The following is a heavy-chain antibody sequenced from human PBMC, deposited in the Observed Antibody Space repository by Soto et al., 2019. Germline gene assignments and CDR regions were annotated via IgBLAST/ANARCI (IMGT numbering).Heavy chain of an antibody. J-gene: IGHJ6*02. CDR1: GYTFTSYD. V-gene: IGHV1-8*01. CDR3: ARGTLTIFGVVPYYYYGMDV. CDR2: MNPNSGNT. D-gene: IGHD3-3*01. Sequence: ASVKVSCKASGYTFTSYDINWVRQATGQGLEWMGWMNPNSGNTGYAQKFQGGVTMTRNTSISTAYMELSSLRSEDTAVYYCARGTLTIFGVVPYYYYGMDVWGQGTTVTVSS.